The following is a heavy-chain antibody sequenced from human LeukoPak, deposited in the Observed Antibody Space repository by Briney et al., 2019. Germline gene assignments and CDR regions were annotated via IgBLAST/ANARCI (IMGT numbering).Heavy chain of an antibody. D-gene: IGHD6-19*01. Sequence: GGSLRLSCAASGFTFTDQYMDWVRQAPGKGLEWVGRIRNRANSYTTEYAASVKGRFTISRDDSKNSVYLQMNSLKSEDTAEYYCARGNIAVAGFDYWGQGTLVTVSS. V-gene: IGHV3-72*01. CDR2: IRNRANSYTT. J-gene: IGHJ4*02. CDR1: GFTFTDQY. CDR3: ARGNIAVAGFDY.